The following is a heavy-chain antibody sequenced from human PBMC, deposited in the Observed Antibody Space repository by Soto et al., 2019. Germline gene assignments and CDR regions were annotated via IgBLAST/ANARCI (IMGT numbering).Heavy chain of an antibody. J-gene: IGHJ4*02. CDR3: ANVDIVATTKFDY. CDR1: GFTFSSYA. V-gene: IGHV3-23*01. Sequence: PGGSLRLSCAASGFTFSSYAMSWVRQAPGKGLEWVSAISGSGGSTYYADSVKGRFTISRDNSKNTLYLQMNSLRAEDTAVYYCANVDIVATTKFDYWGQGTLVTVSS. D-gene: IGHD5-12*01. CDR2: ISGSGGST.